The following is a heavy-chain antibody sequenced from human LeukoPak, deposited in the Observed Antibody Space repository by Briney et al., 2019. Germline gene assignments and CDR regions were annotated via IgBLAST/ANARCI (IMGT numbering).Heavy chain of an antibody. J-gene: IGHJ4*02. CDR1: GGSISSSSYY. CDR2: IYYSGST. V-gene: IGHV4-39*01. D-gene: IGHD6-19*01. Sequence: PSETLSLTCTVSGGSISSSSYYWGWLRQPPGKGLEWIGSIYYSGSTYYNPSLKSRVTISVDTSKNQFSLKLSSVTAADTAVYYCARTQWLVPTNFDYWGQGTLVTVSS. CDR3: ARTQWLVPTNFDY.